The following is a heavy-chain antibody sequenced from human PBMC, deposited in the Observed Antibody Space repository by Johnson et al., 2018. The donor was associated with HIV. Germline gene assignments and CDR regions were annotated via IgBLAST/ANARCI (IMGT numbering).Heavy chain of an antibody. CDR1: GFTFSSYA. D-gene: IGHD6-19*01. V-gene: IGHV3-30-3*01. J-gene: IGHJ3*02. CDR2: ISYDGSNK. CDR3: AKDRSTGWYPAFDI. Sequence: QMQLVESGGGVVQPGRSLRLSCAASGFTFSSYAMHWVRQAPGKGLEWVAVISYDGSNKYYADSVKGRFTISRDNSKNTLYLQMNSLRAEDTAVYYCAKDRSTGWYPAFDIWGQGTMVTVSS.